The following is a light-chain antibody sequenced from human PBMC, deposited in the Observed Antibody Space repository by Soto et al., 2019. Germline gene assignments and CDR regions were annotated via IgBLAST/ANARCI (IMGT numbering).Light chain of an antibody. CDR1: SSNIGGNY. V-gene: IGLV1-47*01. Sequence: QSVLTQPHSASGTPGQRVTISCSGSSSNIGGNYVYWYQQLPGTAPKLLIYKNIQRPSGVPDRVSGSKSGTSASLAISGLRSEDEADYYCATWDDSLSAYVFGTGTKLTVL. CDR2: KNI. J-gene: IGLJ1*01. CDR3: ATWDDSLSAYV.